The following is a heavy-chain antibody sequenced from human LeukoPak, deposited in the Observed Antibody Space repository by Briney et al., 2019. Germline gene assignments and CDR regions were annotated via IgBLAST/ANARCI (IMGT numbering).Heavy chain of an antibody. J-gene: IGHJ4*02. V-gene: IGHV4-59*08. D-gene: IGHD3-10*01. CDR2: ICYSGST. CDR1: GGSISSYY. Sequence: SETLSLTCTVSGGSISSYYWSWIRQPPGKGLEWIGYICYSGSTNYNPSLKSRVTISVDTSKNQFSLKLSSVTAADTAVYYCARHETVTMVRGVSYFDYWGQGTLVTVSS. CDR3: ARHETVTMVRGVSYFDY.